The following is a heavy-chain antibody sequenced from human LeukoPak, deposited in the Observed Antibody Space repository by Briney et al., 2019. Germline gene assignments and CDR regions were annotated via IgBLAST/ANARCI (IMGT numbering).Heavy chain of an antibody. V-gene: IGHV3-9*01. CDR2: INWNGDNI. CDR3: AKSTSGWRAGWFDP. D-gene: IGHD6-19*01. Sequence: HPGRSLRLSCAASGFTLYDYAMHSVRQAPGKGLEWGSGINWNGDNIDYADSVKGRFSISRDNAKNSLFLQMNNLTSEDTAVYYCAKSTSGWRAGWFDPWGQGTQVTVSS. CDR1: GFTLYDYA. J-gene: IGHJ5*02.